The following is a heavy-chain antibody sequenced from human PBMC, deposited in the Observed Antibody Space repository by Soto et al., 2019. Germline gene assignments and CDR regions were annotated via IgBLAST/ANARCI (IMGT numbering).Heavy chain of an antibody. CDR2: INPSGGST. CDR3: AKVGIVLVPAARGALDY. Sequence: GASVKVSCKASGYTFTSYYMHWVRQAPGQGLEWMGIINPSGGSTSYAQKFQGRVTMTRDTSTSTVYMELNSLRAEDTAVYYCAKVGIVLVPAARGALDYWGQGTLVTVSS. J-gene: IGHJ4*02. D-gene: IGHD2-2*01. V-gene: IGHV1-46*01. CDR1: GYTFTSYY.